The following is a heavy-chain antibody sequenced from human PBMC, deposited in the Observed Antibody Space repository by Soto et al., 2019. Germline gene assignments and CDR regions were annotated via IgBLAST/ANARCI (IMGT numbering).Heavy chain of an antibody. CDR3: ARMFGISYGPANRGMDV. CDR2: ISSDGPET. V-gene: IGHV3-30*04. CDR1: GFTLSSYS. J-gene: IGHJ6*02. D-gene: IGHD3-16*01. Sequence: QVQLVESGGGVAQPGRSLRLFCAASGFTLSSYSLHWVRPSPGKGLEWLAAISSDGPETHYAYSVKGRFTISRDNPKNTLSLQLNSLRPEATAVYYRARMFGISYGPANRGMDVWGQGPTVTVSS.